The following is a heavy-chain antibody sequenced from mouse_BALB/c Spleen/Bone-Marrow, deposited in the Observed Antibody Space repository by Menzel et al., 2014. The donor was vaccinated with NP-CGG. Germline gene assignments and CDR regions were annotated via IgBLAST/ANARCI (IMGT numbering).Heavy chain of an antibody. J-gene: IGHJ3*01. CDR3: SSCAY. CDR1: GFTFSNYA. V-gene: IGHV5-9-4*01. Sequence: VQRVESGGGLVKSGGSLKLSCAASGFTFSNYAMSWVRQSPEKRLEWVAEISSGGSYIYYPDTLTGRFTISRDNAKNTLYLEMSSLRSEDTAMYYCSSCAYWGQGTLVTVSA. CDR2: ISSGGSYI.